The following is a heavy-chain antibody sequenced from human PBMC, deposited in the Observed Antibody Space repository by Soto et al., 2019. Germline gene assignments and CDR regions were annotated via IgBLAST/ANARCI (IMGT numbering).Heavy chain of an antibody. CDR3: AREWGYSSSWYGEDYYYYYGMDV. Sequence: ASVKVSCKASGYTFTGYYMHWVRQAPGQGLEWMGWINPNSGGTNYAQKFQGRVTMTRDTSISTAYMELSRLRSDDTAVYYCAREWGYSSSWYGEDYYYYYGMDVWGQGTTVTVSS. V-gene: IGHV1-2*02. CDR2: INPNSGGT. D-gene: IGHD6-13*01. J-gene: IGHJ6*02. CDR1: GYTFTGYY.